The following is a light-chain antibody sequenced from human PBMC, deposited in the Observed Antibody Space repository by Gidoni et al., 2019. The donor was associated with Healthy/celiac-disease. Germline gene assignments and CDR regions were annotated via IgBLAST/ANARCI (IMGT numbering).Light chain of an antibody. Sequence: QSVLPQPPSVSRAPGQRVTISCTGSSSNIGAGYDVHWYQQLPGTAPKLLIYGNSNRPSGVPDRFSGSKSGTSASLAITGLQAEDEADYYCQSYDSSLSGSGVFGTGTKVTVL. CDR1: SSNIGAGYD. CDR3: QSYDSSLSGSGV. V-gene: IGLV1-40*01. J-gene: IGLJ1*01. CDR2: GNS.